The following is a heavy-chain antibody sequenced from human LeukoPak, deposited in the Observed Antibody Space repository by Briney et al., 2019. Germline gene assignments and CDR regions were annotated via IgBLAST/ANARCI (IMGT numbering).Heavy chain of an antibody. CDR3: AKDRCSNGVGCYYYYMDV. CDR1: GFTFSSYG. V-gene: IGHV3-30*18. D-gene: IGHD2-8*01. Sequence: GGSLRLSCAASGFTFSSYGMHWVRQAPGKGLEWVAVISDDGSNKYYADSVKGRFSISRDSSKNILYLQMNGLRAEDTAVYYCAKDRCSNGVGCYYYYMDVWGKGTTVTISS. CDR2: ISDDGSNK. J-gene: IGHJ6*03.